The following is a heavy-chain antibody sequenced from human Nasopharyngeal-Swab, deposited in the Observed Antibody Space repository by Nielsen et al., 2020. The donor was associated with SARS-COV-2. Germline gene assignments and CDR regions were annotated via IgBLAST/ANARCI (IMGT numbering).Heavy chain of an antibody. V-gene: IGHV3-48*02. Sequence: GESLKISCVASGFTFRSRSMNWVRQAPGKGLEWVSYINGDSIAKYYVDSVKGRFTISRDNAKNSLYLQLNSLRDEDTAVYYCAKGSPGQCSSVTCTGAMYFDHWGQGTLVTVSS. CDR2: INGDSIAK. J-gene: IGHJ4*02. CDR1: GFTFRSRS. CDR3: AKGSPGQCSSVTCTGAMYFDH. D-gene: IGHD2-2*01.